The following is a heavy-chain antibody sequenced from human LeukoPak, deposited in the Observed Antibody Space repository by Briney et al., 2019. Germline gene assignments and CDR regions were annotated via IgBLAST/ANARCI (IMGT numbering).Heavy chain of an antibody. V-gene: IGHV4-59*01. CDR2: IYYSGST. D-gene: IGHD3-10*01. Sequence: PSETLSLTCTVSGGFISIYYWSWIRQPPGKGLEWIGYIYYSGSTNYNPSLKSRVTISVDTSKNQFSLKLSSVTAADTAVYYCATYGSRSYSVGYFDYWGQGTLVTVSS. J-gene: IGHJ4*02. CDR3: ATYGSRSYSVGYFDY. CDR1: GGFISIYY.